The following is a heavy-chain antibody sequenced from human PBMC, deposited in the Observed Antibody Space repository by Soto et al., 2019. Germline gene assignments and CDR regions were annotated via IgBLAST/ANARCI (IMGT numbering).Heavy chain of an antibody. J-gene: IGHJ4*02. CDR2: INQDGREK. CDR1: GFIFSSYW. Sequence: EVQLVESGGGLVQPGGSLRLSCAASGFIFSSYWMNWVRQAPGKGLEWVASINQDGREKYYVDSVKGRFTISRDNAKNSLYLQVNSLRAEDTAVYYCVRDGEEAGLYFDYWGQGTLVTVSS. D-gene: IGHD6-19*01. V-gene: IGHV3-7*01. CDR3: VRDGEEAGLYFDY.